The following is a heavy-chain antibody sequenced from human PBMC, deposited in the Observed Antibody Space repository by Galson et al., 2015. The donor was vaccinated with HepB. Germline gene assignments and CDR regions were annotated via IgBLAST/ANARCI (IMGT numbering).Heavy chain of an antibody. V-gene: IGHV3-30*04. J-gene: IGHJ5*02. D-gene: IGHD4-17*01. CDR3: ARSTLLTTLNP. CDR2: ISYDGSNK. Sequence: SLRLSCAASGFTFSNYAMNWVRQAPGKGLEWVAVISYDGSNKYYVDSVKGRFTISRDNPKNTLFLQMDSLRTEDTAIYYCARSTLLTTLNPWGQGTLVTVSS. CDR1: GFTFSNYA.